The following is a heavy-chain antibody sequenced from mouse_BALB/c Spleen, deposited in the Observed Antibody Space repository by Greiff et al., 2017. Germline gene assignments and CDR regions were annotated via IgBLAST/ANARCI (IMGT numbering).Heavy chain of an antibody. CDR3: ARDHGNYAMDY. V-gene: IGHV3-6*02. D-gene: IGHD2-1*01. CDR2: ISYDGSN. Sequence: EVQLVESGPGLVKPSQSLSLTCSVTGYSITSGYYWNWIRQFPGNKLEWMGYISYDGSNNYNPSLKNRISITRDTSKNQFFLKLNSVTTEDTATYYCARDHGNYAMDYWGQGTSVTVSS. J-gene: IGHJ4*01. CDR1: GYSITSGYY.